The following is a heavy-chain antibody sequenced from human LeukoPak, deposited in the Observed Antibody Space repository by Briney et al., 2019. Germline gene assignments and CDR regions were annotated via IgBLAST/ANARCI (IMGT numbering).Heavy chain of an antibody. D-gene: IGHD2-2*01. Sequence: PSETLSLTCTVSGGSIGSGGYYWSWIRQHPGKGLEWIGYIYYSGSTYYNPSLKSRVTISVDTSKNQFSLKLSSVTAADTAVYYCAREWGPPNCSSTSCYVPDAFDIWGQGTMVTVSS. CDR2: IYYSGST. CDR3: AREWGPPNCSSTSCYVPDAFDI. CDR1: GGSIGSGGYY. J-gene: IGHJ3*02. V-gene: IGHV4-31*03.